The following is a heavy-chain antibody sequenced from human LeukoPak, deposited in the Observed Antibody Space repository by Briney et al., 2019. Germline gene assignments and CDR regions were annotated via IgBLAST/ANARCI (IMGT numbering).Heavy chain of an antibody. CDR1: GFTVSSNY. CDR2: IYSGGST. D-gene: IGHD5-12*01. CDR3: ARSIVATAHDAFDI. V-gene: IGHV3-53*01. Sequence: GGSLRLSCAASGFTVSSNYMSWVRQAPGKGLEWVSVIYSGGSTYYADSVKGRFTISRDNSKNTLYLQMNSLRAEDTAVYYCARSIVATAHDAFDIWGQGTMVTVSS. J-gene: IGHJ3*02.